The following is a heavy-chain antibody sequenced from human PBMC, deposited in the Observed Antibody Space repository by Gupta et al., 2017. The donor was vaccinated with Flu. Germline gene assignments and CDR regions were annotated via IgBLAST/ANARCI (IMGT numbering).Heavy chain of an antibody. CDR2: INQEGSEK. CDR1: GFTFSNYW. V-gene: IGHV3-7*01. D-gene: IGHD6-13*01. J-gene: IGHJ5*02. Sequence: EVQLMESGGGLVQPGGSLRLSCADSGFTFSNYWMTWGRQAPGKGLEGVANINQEGSEKFYVDSVKGRFTISRDNAKNSVYLQMNSLRVEDTAVYYCARAIAAAGSSWGQGTLVTVSS. CDR3: ARAIAAAGSS.